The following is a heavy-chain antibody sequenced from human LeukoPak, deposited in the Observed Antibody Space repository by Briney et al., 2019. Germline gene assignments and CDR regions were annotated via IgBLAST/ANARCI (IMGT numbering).Heavy chain of an antibody. V-gene: IGHV3-23*01. J-gene: IGHJ4*02. CDR2: ISSGGSGT. D-gene: IGHD4-23*01. CDR1: GFTFNSYA. CDR3: AKPSPGGNHFDY. Sequence: GGSLRLSCAVSGFTFNSYAMSWVRQAPGKGPEWVSGISSGGSGTFYADSVKGRFTILRDTSKNTLYLQMNSLRADDTALYYCAKPSPGGNHFDYWGQGTLVTVSS.